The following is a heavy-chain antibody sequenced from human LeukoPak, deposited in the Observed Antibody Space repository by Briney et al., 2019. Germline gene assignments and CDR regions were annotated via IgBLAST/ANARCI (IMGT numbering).Heavy chain of an antibody. CDR1: GYTFTSYG. V-gene: IGHV1-18*01. D-gene: IGHD3-22*01. CDR3: ARDFLSGDSSGYYYFPVY. J-gene: IGHJ4*02. CDR2: ISAYNGNT. Sequence: ASVKVSCKASGYTFTSYGISWVRQPPGQGLEWMGWISAYNGNTNYAQKLQGRVTMTTDTSTSTAYMELRSLRSDDTAVYYCARDFLSGDSSGYYYFPVYWGQGTLVTVSS.